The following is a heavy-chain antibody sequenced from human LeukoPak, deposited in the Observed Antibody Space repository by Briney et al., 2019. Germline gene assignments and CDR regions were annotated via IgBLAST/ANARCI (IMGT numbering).Heavy chain of an antibody. CDR1: GFNFSIYG. CDR3: VKDQGECPGSRCYLRFLEY. J-gene: IGHJ4*02. Sequence: GGSLRLPCAASGFNFSIYGMHWVRQAPGKGLEWVTFVRYDQSATVYADSVQGRFAISRDNSKNTVYLQMNSLRVEDTALYFCVKDQGECPGSRCYLRFLEYWGQGTLVIVSS. D-gene: IGHD3-3*01. V-gene: IGHV3-30*02. CDR2: VRYDQSAT.